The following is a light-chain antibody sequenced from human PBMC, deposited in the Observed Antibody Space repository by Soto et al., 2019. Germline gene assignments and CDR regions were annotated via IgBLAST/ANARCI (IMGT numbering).Light chain of an antibody. CDR3: QQRSTWPTCT. Sequence: EIVLTQSPATLSLSPGERATLSCRASQSVSSYLAWYQQKPGQAPRLLIYDASNRATGIPARFSGSGSGTDFTLTISSLEPEDFAVYYCQQRSTWPTCTFGQGNKLESK. CDR1: QSVSSY. V-gene: IGKV3-11*01. CDR2: DAS. J-gene: IGKJ1*01.